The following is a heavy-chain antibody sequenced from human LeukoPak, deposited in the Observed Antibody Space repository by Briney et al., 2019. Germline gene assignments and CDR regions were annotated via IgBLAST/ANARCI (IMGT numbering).Heavy chain of an antibody. CDR3: ARNPPRGPYSSSWHIDY. CDR1: GFTFSSYW. J-gene: IGHJ4*02. V-gene: IGHV3-7*01. CDR2: IKQDGSEK. Sequence: GGSLRLSCAASGFTFSSYWMSWVRQAPGKGLEWVANIKQDGSEKYYVDSVKGRFTISRDNAKNSLYLQINSLRAEDTAVYYCARNPPRGPYSSSWHIDYWGQGTLVTVSS. D-gene: IGHD6-13*01.